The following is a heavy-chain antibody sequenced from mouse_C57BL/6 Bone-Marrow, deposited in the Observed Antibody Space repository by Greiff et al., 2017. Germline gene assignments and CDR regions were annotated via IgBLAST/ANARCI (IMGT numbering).Heavy chain of an antibody. J-gene: IGHJ1*03. CDR1: GFSLSTFGMG. CDR2: IWWDDDK. CDR3: ARITTVVAKRYFDV. V-gene: IGHV8-8*01. D-gene: IGHD1-1*01. Sequence: QVTLKVSGPGLLQPSQTLILTCSFSGFSLSTFGMGVGWIRQPSGKGLEWLAHIWWDDDKYYNPALKSRLTISKDTSKDQVFLKIANVDTADTATYYCARITTVVAKRYFDVWGTGTTVTVSS.